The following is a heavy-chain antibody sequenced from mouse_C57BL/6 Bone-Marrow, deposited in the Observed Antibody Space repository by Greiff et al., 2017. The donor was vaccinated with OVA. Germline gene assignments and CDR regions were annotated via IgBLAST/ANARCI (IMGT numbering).Heavy chain of an antibody. CDR3: TRDGKLGSYAMDY. V-gene: IGHV5-9-1*02. Sequence: EVKLVESGEGLVKPGGSLKLSCAASGFTFSSYAMSWVRQTPEKRLEWVAYISSGGDYIYYADTVKGRFTISRDNARNTLYLQMSSLKSEDTAMYYCTRDGKLGSYAMDYWGQGTSVTVSS. D-gene: IGHD4-1*01. J-gene: IGHJ4*01. CDR1: GFTFSSYA. CDR2: ISSGGDYI.